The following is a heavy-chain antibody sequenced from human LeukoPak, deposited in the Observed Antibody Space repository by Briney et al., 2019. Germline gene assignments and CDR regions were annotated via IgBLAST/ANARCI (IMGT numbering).Heavy chain of an antibody. D-gene: IGHD3-10*01. V-gene: IGHV4-34*01. CDR3: ARDQYYYGSGRPPFDP. Sequence: PSETLSLTCAVYGGSLSGYYWSWIRQPPGKGLEWIGEINHSGSTNYNPSLKSRVTISVDTSKNQFSLKLSSVTAADTAVYYCARDQYYYGSGRPPFDPWGQGTLVTVSS. CDR2: INHSGST. J-gene: IGHJ5*02. CDR1: GGSLSGYY.